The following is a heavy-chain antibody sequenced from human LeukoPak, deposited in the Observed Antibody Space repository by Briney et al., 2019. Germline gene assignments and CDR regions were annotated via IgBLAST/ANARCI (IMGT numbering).Heavy chain of an antibody. D-gene: IGHD6-19*01. CDR2: IYYSGST. Sequence: PSETLSLTCTVSGVSISSSNSYWGWIRQPPGKGLEWIGNIYYSGSTYYNPSLKSRVTISVDTSKNQFSLKLSSVTAADTAVYYCARDQGRWLVRTFDYWGQGTLVTVSS. V-gene: IGHV4-39*07. CDR3: ARDQGRWLVRTFDY. J-gene: IGHJ4*02. CDR1: GVSISSSNSY.